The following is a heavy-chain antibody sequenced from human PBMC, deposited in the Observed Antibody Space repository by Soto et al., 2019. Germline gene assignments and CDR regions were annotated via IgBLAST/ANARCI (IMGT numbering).Heavy chain of an antibody. CDR1: GFTFSSSA. J-gene: IGHJ6*03. V-gene: IGHV3-23*01. Sequence: GGSLRLSCAASGFTFSSSAMNWVRQAPGKGLEWVSLISGTGAYTYYADSVKGRFTISRDDSKNTLYLQMDSLKAEDTALYYCVKDRGSGLYYYFYMDVWGRGTTVTVSS. CDR2: ISGTGAYT. CDR3: VKDRGSGLYYYFYMDV. D-gene: IGHD3-10*01.